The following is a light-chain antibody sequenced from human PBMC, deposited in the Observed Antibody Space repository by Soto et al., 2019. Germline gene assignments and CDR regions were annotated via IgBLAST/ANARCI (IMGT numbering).Light chain of an antibody. CDR3: QQYGSSPPYT. J-gene: IGKJ2*01. CDR2: AAS. Sequence: EIVLTQSPGTLSLSPGERATLSCRASRSFASSYLAWYQQKPGQAPRLLIYAASTKATGIPDRFSGSGCGTDFTLTISKLEPEDYAVYYCQQYGSSPPYTFGQGTKLDIK. V-gene: IGKV3-20*01. CDR1: RSFASSY.